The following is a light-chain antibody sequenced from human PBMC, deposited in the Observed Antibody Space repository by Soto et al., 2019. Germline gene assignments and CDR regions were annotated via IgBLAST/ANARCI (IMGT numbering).Light chain of an antibody. CDR2: GNT. V-gene: IGLV1-40*01. CDR1: SSNIGAGYD. Sequence: QAVVTQPPSVSGAPGQRGTISCTGSSSNIGAGYDVHWYQQLPGRAPKLLIYGNTNRPSGVPDRFSGSKSGTSASLAITGLQAEDEADYYCLSFDSSLSVVFGGGTKLTVL. CDR3: LSFDSSLSVV. J-gene: IGLJ2*01.